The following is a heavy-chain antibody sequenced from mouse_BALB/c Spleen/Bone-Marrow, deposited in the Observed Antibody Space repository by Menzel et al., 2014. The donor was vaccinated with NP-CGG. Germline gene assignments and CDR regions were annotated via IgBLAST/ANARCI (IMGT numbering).Heavy chain of an antibody. CDR1: GYIFTNYG. J-gene: IGHJ4*01. CDR3: ARGNHGGDY. D-gene: IGHD2-1*01. CDR2: INTYTGEP. V-gene: IGHV9-1*02. Sequence: LVESGPELKKPGETVKISCKASGYIFTNYGMNWVKQAPGKGLKWMGSINTYTGEPIYADDFKGRFAFSLETSANTAYLQINNLKNEDMATYFCARGNHGGDYWGQGTSVTVSS.